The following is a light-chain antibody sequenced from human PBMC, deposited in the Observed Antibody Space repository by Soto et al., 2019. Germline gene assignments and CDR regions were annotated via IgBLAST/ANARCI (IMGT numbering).Light chain of an antibody. CDR1: QSISSW. CDR2: KAS. Sequence: DIQMTESPSTLSASVGDRVTITCRASQSISSWLAWYQQKPGKAPKLLIYKASSLESGVPSRFSGSGSGTEFTLTISSLQPDDFAPVYGQQYNSYPYTFGQGTKLEIK. J-gene: IGKJ2*01. CDR3: QQYNSYPYT. V-gene: IGKV1-5*03.